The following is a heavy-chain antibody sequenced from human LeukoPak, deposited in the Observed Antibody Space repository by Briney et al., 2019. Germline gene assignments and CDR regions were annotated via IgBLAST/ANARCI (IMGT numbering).Heavy chain of an antibody. CDR3: AREKNQLGFDP. V-gene: IGHV4-4*07. Sequence: SETLSLTCTLSGRSISSYFWSWIRQPAGKGLEWIGRIHTSGNTNYNPSLKSRVTMTVDTSKNQFSLNLTSVTAADTAEYYCAREKNQLGFDPWGQGTLVTVSS. J-gene: IGHJ5*02. CDR2: IHTSGNT. D-gene: IGHD6-13*01. CDR1: GRSISSYF.